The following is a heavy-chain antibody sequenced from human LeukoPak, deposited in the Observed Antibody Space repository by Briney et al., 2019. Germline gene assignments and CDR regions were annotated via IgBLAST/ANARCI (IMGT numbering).Heavy chain of an antibody. J-gene: IGHJ6*04. D-gene: IGHD3-10*01. Sequence: GGSLRLSCAASGFTFSSYSMNWVRQAPGKGLEWVSSISSSSSYIYYADSVKGRFTISRDNAKNSLYLQMNSLRAEDTAVYYCARSRITMVRGTPSHYYYYCGMDVWGKGTTVTVSS. CDR3: ARSRITMVRGTPSHYYYYCGMDV. V-gene: IGHV3-21*01. CDR1: GFTFSSYS. CDR2: ISSSSSYI.